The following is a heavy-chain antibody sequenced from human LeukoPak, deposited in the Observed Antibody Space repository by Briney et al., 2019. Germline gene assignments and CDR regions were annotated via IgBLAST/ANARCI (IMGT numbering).Heavy chain of an antibody. CDR1: GYTFISYD. CDR2: MNPNSGNT. J-gene: IGHJ4*02. D-gene: IGHD1-26*01. Sequence: ASVTVSCKASGYTFISYDINWVRQAPGQGLEWMGWMNPNSGNTGYAQKFQGRVTMTRNTSISTAYMELSSLTSEDTAVYYCARAEASRSSGKILGYWGQGTLVTVSS. V-gene: IGHV1-8*01. CDR3: ARAEASRSSGKILGY.